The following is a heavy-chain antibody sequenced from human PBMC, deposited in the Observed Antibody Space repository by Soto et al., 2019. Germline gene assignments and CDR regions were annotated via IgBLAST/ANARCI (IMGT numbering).Heavy chain of an antibody. CDR3: ARGLRNFDY. J-gene: IGHJ4*02. CDR2: IYYSGST. D-gene: IGHD5-18*01. CDR1: GGSISSYY. Sequence: SETLSLTCTVSGGSISSYYWSWIRQPPGKGLEWIGYIYYSGSTNYNPSLKSRVTISVDTSKNQFSLKLSSVTAADTAVYYCARGLRNFDYWGQGTLVTVSS. V-gene: IGHV4-59*01.